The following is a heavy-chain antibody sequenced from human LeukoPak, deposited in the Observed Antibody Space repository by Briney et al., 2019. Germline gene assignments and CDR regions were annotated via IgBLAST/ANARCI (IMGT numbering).Heavy chain of an antibody. CDR1: GYTLTELS. CDR3: ATGRYYGSGRPYWYFDL. V-gene: IGHV1-24*01. Sequence: ASVKVSCKVSGYTLTELSMHWVRQAPGKGLEWMGGFDPEDGETIYAQKFQGRVTMTEDTSTDTAYVELSSLRSEDTAVYYCATGRYYGSGRPYWYFDLWGRGTLVSVSS. D-gene: IGHD3-10*01. CDR2: FDPEDGET. J-gene: IGHJ2*01.